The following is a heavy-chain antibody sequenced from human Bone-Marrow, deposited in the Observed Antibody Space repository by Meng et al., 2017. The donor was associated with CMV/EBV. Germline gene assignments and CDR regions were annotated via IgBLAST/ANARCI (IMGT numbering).Heavy chain of an antibody. CDR2: IGPDGSAK. CDR1: GFTFSTSW. CDR3: TKGLLF. V-gene: IGHV3-7*01. J-gene: IGHJ4*02. Sequence: GGSLRLSCAASGFTFSTSWMNWVRQAPGEGLKWVANIGPDGSAKHYVDSVKGRFTISRDNAKNSLYPQVNNLRTEDTAMYYCTKGLLFGGQGNLVNVPS. D-gene: IGHD3-10*01.